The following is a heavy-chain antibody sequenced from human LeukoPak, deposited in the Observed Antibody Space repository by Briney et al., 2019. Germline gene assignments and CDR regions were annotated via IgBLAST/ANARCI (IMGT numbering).Heavy chain of an antibody. D-gene: IGHD2-15*01. Sequence: KYGESLKISCKGSGYSFTTYWIGWVRQMPGKGLEWMGIIYPGDSDTRYSPSFQGQVTISADKSISTAYLQWSSLKASDTAMYYCARARYCSGGNCYAEYWGQGTLVTVSS. V-gene: IGHV5-51*01. CDR1: GYSFTTYW. J-gene: IGHJ4*02. CDR3: ARARYCSGGNCYAEY. CDR2: IYPGDSDT.